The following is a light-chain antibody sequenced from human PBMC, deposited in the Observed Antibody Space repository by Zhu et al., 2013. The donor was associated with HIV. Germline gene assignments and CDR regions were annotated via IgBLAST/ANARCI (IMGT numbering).Light chain of an antibody. CDR2: EVS. V-gene: IGKV1-12*01. J-gene: IGKJ4*01. Sequence: DIQMTQSPSSVSASIGDRVTITCRASQDVSTWLAWYQQKPGQAPKLLIYEVSNLQSGVPSRFSGSGFGTEFTLTISSLQPEDFATYYCQHFNSYPLTFGGGTKVEIK. CDR1: QDVSTW. CDR3: QHFNSYPLT.